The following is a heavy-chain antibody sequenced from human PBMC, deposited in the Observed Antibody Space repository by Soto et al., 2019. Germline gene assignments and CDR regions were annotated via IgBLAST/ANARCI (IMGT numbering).Heavy chain of an antibody. J-gene: IGHJ4*02. Sequence: QVQLQESGPRLVEASQTLSLTCTVSNASITSSGYYWSWVRQPPGKRLEWIGYIYHSGSTFYSPSLQSRLNRSVDTSKNQFSMTLRSVTDADTAVYPCARMSGTYDVPDYWGQGTLVTVSS. CDR2: IYHSGST. D-gene: IGHD1-26*01. V-gene: IGHV4-31*03. CDR3: ARMSGTYDVPDY. CDR1: NASITSSGYY.